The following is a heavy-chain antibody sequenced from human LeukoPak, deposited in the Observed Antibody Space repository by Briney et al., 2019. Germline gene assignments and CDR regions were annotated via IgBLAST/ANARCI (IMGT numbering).Heavy chain of an antibody. V-gene: IGHV3-30*03. D-gene: IGHD5-12*01. Sequence: PGGSLRLSCAASGFTFSSYGMHWVRQAPGKGLEWVAVISYDGSNKYYADSVKGRFTISRDNSKNTLYLQMNCLRAEDTAVYYCAGGYEWGYFDYWGQGTLVTVSS. J-gene: IGHJ4*02. CDR3: AGGYEWGYFDY. CDR2: ISYDGSNK. CDR1: GFTFSSYG.